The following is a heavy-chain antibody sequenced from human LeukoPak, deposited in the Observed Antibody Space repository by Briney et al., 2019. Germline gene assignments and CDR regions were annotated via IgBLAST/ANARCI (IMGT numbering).Heavy chain of an antibody. D-gene: IGHD1-1*01. CDR3: AREGPYCASGTCPTQFDF. CDR1: GYTFIDHY. Sequence: ASVKVSCKASGYTFIDHYIHWVRQARGQGLEWVGWINPKSGVTDPAQKFQGRVSMTMDTYITTVYLEVNRLTYDDTAVYFCAREGPYCASGTCPTQFDFWGQGSPDTVSS. CDR2: INPKSGVT. J-gene: IGHJ4*02. V-gene: IGHV1-2*02.